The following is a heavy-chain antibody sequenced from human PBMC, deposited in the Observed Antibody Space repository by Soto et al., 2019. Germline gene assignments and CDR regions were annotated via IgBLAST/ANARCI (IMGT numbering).Heavy chain of an antibody. Sequence: EVQLVESGGGLVQPGGSLRLSCAASGFTFSSYWMSWVRQAPGKGLEWVANIKQDGSEKYYVDSVKGRFTISRDNAKNSLYXXXNXLRAEDTAVYYCARDPNIVLVPAALRSYYYYYGMDVWGQGTTVTVSS. CDR3: ARDPNIVLVPAALRSYYYYYGMDV. CDR2: IKQDGSEK. V-gene: IGHV3-7*01. CDR1: GFTFSSYW. D-gene: IGHD2-2*01. J-gene: IGHJ6*02.